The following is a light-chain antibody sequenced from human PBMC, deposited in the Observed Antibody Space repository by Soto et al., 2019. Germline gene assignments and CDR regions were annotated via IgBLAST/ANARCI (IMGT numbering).Light chain of an antibody. CDR2: GAS. CDR3: QQYNYCPIT. CDR1: QSVADN. Sequence: EVVMTQSPATLSVSPGERVTLSCRSSQSVADNLAWFQQTPGQGPRLLIYGASTRATGIPARFSGSGSETDFTLTVSSLRSEDSAVYYCQQYNYCPITFGHGTRLEIK. V-gene: IGKV3-15*01. J-gene: IGKJ5*01.